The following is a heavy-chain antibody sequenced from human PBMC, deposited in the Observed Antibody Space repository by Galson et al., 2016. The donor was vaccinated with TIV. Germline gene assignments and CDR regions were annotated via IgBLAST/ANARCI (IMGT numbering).Heavy chain of an antibody. V-gene: IGHV1-18*01. J-gene: IGHJ4*02. CDR2: ISGYNGKT. Sequence: SVKVSCRASGGTFNEYTITWIRQAPGQGLEWMGWISGYNGKTNHAQKFQGRLTITRDTSASTAYMELSSLRSDDTAVYSCARDASGALKFFDYWGQGTLITVSS. CDR1: GGTFNEYT. CDR3: ARDASGALKFFDY.